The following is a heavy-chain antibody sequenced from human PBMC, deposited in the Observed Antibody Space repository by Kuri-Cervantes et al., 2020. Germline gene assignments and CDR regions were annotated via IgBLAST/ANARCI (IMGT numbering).Heavy chain of an antibody. CDR2: ISAYNGNT. J-gene: IGHJ4*02. V-gene: IGHV1-18*01. Sequence: ASVKVSCKASGYTFTSYGISWVRQAPGQGLEWMGWISAYNGNTNYAQKLQGRVTMTTDTSTSTAYMELSSLRSEDTAVYYCATVKAYYDILTGYYSENYYFDYWGQGTLVTVSS. CDR1: GYTFTSYG. CDR3: ATVKAYYDILTGYYSENYYFDY. D-gene: IGHD3-9*01.